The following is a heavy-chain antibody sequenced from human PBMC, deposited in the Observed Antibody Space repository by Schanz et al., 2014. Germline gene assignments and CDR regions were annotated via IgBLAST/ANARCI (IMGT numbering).Heavy chain of an antibody. CDR3: ARDRGYCSGGSCLTFDY. V-gene: IGHV3-21*01. Sequence: DVQLLESGGGLVQPGGSLRLSCAASGFTFTTHSMTWVRQAPGKGLEWVSSISSSGSYIHYADSVKGRFTISRDNAKNTLYLQMNSLRAEDTAVYYCARDRGYCSGGSCLTFDYWGQGTLVIVSS. D-gene: IGHD2-15*01. CDR2: ISSSGSYI. J-gene: IGHJ4*02. CDR1: GFTFTTHS.